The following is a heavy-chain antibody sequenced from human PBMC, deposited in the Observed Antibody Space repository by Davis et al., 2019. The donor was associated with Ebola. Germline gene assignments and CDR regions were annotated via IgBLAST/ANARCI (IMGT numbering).Heavy chain of an antibody. D-gene: IGHD1-7*01. CDR3: ARVGTGTTLGDY. CDR2: INHSGST. J-gene: IGHJ4*02. V-gene: IGHV4-34*01. CDR1: GGSFSGYY. Sequence: MPSETLSLTCAVYGGSFSGYYWSWIRQPPGKGLEWIGEINHSGSTNYNPSLKSRVTISVDTSKNQFSLNLSSVTAADTAVYYCARVGTGTTLGDYWGQGTLVTVSS.